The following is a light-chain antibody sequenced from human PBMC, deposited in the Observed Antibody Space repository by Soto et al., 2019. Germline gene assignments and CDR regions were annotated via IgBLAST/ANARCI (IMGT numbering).Light chain of an antibody. V-gene: IGKV1-5*01. CDR1: ETITTS. Sequence: DMQMTQAPSTLSASLGDGVTISCPASETITTSFAWYQQQPGTAPKVLIYDASTLESGVPSRFSGSGSGTEFTLTISSLQPDDFATYYCQQYNSYQGTFGQGTKVDIK. CDR3: QQYNSYQGT. J-gene: IGKJ1*01. CDR2: DAS.